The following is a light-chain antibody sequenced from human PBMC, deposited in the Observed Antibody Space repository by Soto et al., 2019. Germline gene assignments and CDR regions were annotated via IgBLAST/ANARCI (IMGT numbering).Light chain of an antibody. CDR1: SSDVGGYNY. Sequence: SGLTQPPSASWSPGQSVTISCTGTSSDVGGYNYVSWYQQHPGKAPKLMIFEVSKRPSGVPDRFSGSKSGNTASLTVSGLQAEDEADYYCSSYAGSNIHYVFGTGTKVTVL. V-gene: IGLV2-8*01. J-gene: IGLJ1*01. CDR2: EVS. CDR3: SSYAGSNIHYV.